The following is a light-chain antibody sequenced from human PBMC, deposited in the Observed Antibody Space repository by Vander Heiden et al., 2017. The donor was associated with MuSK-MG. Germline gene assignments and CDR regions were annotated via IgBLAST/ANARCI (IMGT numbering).Light chain of an antibody. CDR3: QQDGNSPFT. Sequence: EIVLTQSTGTLSLSPGERATLSCRASQSVIINYLAWYQQRPGQAPRLLIYDASSRATGIADRFRGSGSGTDFTLTINGLEPEDSAVYYCQQDGNSPFTFGQGTKVEIK. J-gene: IGKJ2*01. CDR1: QSVIINY. V-gene: IGKV3-20*01. CDR2: DAS.